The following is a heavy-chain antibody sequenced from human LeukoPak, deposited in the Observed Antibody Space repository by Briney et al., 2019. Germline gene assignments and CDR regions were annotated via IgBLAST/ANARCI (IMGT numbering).Heavy chain of an antibody. CDR2: IYYSGST. Sequence: SESLSLTCTVSGGSISSYYWSWIRQPPGKGLEWIGYIYYSGSTNYNPSLKGRVTISVDTSKNQFSLKLSSVTAADTAVYYCARAPLLGIFGLDPWGQGTLVTVSS. V-gene: IGHV4-59*01. D-gene: IGHD3-3*01. CDR3: ARAPLLGIFGLDP. J-gene: IGHJ5*02. CDR1: GGSISSYY.